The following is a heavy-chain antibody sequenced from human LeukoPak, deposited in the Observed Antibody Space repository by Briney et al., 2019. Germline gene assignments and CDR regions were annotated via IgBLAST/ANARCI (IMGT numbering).Heavy chain of an antibody. V-gene: IGHV3-48*04. J-gene: IGHJ4*02. CDR1: GFTFSSYS. CDR3: ARAPYDFWSGYSDY. Sequence: GGSLRLSCAASGFTFSSYSMMWVRQAPGKGLEWVSYISSSSSTIYYADSVKGRFIISRDNAKSSLYLEINSLRAEDTAVYYCARAPYDFWSGYSDYWGQGTLVTVSS. CDR2: ISSSSSTI. D-gene: IGHD3-3*01.